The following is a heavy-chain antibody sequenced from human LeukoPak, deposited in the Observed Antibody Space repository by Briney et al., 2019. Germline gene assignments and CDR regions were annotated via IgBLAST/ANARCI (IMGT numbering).Heavy chain of an antibody. CDR2: ISAYNGNT. Sequence: ASVKVSCKASGYTFTSYGISWVRQAPGQGLEWMGWISAYNGNTNCAQKLQGRVSMTTDTSTSTAYMELRSLRSDDTAVYYCARVLLDYYGSGSYSAIWGQGTLVTVSS. V-gene: IGHV1-18*01. J-gene: IGHJ4*02. D-gene: IGHD3-10*01. CDR1: GYTFTSYG. CDR3: ARVLLDYYGSGSYSAI.